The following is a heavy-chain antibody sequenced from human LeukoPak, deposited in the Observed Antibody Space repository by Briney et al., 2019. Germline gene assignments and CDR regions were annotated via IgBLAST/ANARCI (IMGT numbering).Heavy chain of an antibody. CDR3: ARDLASMITFGGVIVGRGRWDFGY. CDR2: IVVGSGNT. D-gene: IGHD3-16*02. V-gene: IGHV1-58*02. Sequence: SVKVSCKASGFTFTSSAMQWVRQARGQRLEWIGWIVVGSGNTNYAQKFQERVTITRDMSTSTAYMELRSLRSDDTAVYYCARDLASMITFGGVIVGRGRWDFGYWGQGTLVTVSS. CDR1: GFTFTSSA. J-gene: IGHJ4*02.